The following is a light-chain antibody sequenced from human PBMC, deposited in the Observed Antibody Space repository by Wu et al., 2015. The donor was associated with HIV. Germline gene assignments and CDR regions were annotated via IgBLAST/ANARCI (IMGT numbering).Light chain of an antibody. CDR2: GAS. CDR1: QSVGSSY. V-gene: IGKV3-20*01. CDR3: QQYGSSPLYS. J-gene: IGKJ2*03. Sequence: EIVLTQSPGTLSLSPGERATLSCRASQSVGSSYLAWYQQKPGQAPRLLIYGASSRATGIPDRFSGSGSGADFTLTINRLEPEDFAVYYCQQYGSSPLYSFGQGTRLEI.